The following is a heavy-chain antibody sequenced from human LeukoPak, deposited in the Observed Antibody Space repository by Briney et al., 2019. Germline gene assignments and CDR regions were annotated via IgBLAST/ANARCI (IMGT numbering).Heavy chain of an antibody. CDR3: AKDRGSSSPDFDY. CDR1: GFTFSSFA. Sequence: GGSLRLSCSASGFTFSSFAMSWVRQAPGKGLEWVSGISGSGGSTYYADSVKGRFTISRDNSKNTLYLQMNSLRAEDTAVYYCAKDRGSSSPDFDYWGQGTLVTVSS. V-gene: IGHV3-23*01. D-gene: IGHD6-6*01. CDR2: ISGSGGST. J-gene: IGHJ4*02.